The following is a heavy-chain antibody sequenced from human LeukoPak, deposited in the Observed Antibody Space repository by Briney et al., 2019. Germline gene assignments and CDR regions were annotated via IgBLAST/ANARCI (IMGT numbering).Heavy chain of an antibody. V-gene: IGHV4-39*01. J-gene: IGHJ6*02. CDR2: IYYSGST. D-gene: IGHD4-17*01. CDR3: ARGTTVDGMDV. Sequence: SETLSLTCTVSGGSISSSSYYWGWIRQPPGKGLEWIGSIYYSGSTYYNPSLKSRVTISVDTSKNQFSLKLSSVTAADAAVYCCARGTTVDGMDVWGQGTTVTVSS. CDR1: GGSISSSSYY.